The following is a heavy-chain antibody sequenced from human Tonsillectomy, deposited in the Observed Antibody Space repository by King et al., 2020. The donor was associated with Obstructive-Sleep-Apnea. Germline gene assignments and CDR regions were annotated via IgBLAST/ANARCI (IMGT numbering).Heavy chain of an antibody. J-gene: IGHJ6*02. CDR2: VRYDGSNK. D-gene: IGHD6-13*01. Sequence: VQLVESGGGVVQPGRSLRLSCAASGFTFSSYGMHWVRQAPGKGLEWVAFVRYDGSNKYYADSVKVRFTISRDNSNNTLYLQMNSLRAEDTAVYYCAKNEPYSSRWYSSLNYYYYGMDVWGQGTTVTVSS. CDR1: GFTFSSYG. CDR3: AKNEPYSSRWYSSLNYYYYGMDV. V-gene: IGHV3-30*02.